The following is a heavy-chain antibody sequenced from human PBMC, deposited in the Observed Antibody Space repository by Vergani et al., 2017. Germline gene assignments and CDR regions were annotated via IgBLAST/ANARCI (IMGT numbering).Heavy chain of an antibody. D-gene: IGHD4-11*01. CDR2: IGVSDNSI. Sequence: DVRLVESGGGVVQPGGSLRLSCAASGFTFSACSMNWVRQTPGKGLEWISYIGVSDNSIYYADSVMGRFAISRDNARNLLFLQMNSLRADDSALYFCVRDPDYSTFDSWGQGTLVTVSS. CDR3: VRDPDYSTFDS. J-gene: IGHJ4*02. CDR1: GFTFSACS. V-gene: IGHV3-48*01.